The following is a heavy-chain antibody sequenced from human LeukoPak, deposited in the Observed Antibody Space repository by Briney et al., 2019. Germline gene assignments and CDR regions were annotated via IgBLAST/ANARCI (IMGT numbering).Heavy chain of an antibody. Sequence: PGGSPRLSSAASGFTFSSYSMNWVRQAPGKGLEWVSYISSSSSTIYYADSVKGRFTISRDNAKNSLYLQMNSLRAEDTAVYYCARGVTYFDYWGQGTLVTVSS. CDR3: ARGVTYFDY. D-gene: IGHD2-21*02. V-gene: IGHV3-48*01. CDR1: GFTFSSYS. CDR2: ISSSSSTI. J-gene: IGHJ4*02.